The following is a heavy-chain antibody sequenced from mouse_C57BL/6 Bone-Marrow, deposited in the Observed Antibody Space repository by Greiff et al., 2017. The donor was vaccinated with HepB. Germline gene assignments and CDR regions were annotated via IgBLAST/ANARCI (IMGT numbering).Heavy chain of an antibody. CDR3: ARMGDLIYYYGSSPFDS. CDR2: INPNYGTT. CDR1: GYSFTDYN. Sequence: VQLQQSGPELVKPGASVKISCKASGYSFTDYNMNWVKQSNGKSLEWIGVINPNYGTTSYNQKFKGKATLTVDQSSSTAYMQLNSLTSDDSAVYYCARMGDLIYYYGSSPFDSGGQGTTITVTS. D-gene: IGHD1-1*01. J-gene: IGHJ2*01. V-gene: IGHV1-39*01.